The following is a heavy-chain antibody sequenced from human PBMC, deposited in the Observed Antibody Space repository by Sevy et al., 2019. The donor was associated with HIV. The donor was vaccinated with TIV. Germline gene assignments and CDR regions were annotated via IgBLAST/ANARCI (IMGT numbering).Heavy chain of an antibody. Sequence: GGSLRLSCAASGFTFSSYWMTWVRQAPGKGLEWVANIKQDMSEKYYADSVKGRFTISRDNARNSRYLQMGSLRAEDTAVYYCARAQQVTMLVVIGGLYFDFWGQGTLVTVSS. V-gene: IGHV3-7*01. CDR3: ARAQQVTMLVVIGGLYFDF. D-gene: IGHD3-22*01. J-gene: IGHJ4*02. CDR1: GFTFSSYW. CDR2: IKQDMSEK.